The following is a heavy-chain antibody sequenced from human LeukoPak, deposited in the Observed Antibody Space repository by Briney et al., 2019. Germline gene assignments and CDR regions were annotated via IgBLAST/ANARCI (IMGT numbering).Heavy chain of an antibody. CDR3: ARVYCSSTSCSGDAYDI. V-gene: IGHV1-2*02. CDR1: GYTFTGYY. D-gene: IGHD2-2*01. CDR2: INPTSGGT. J-gene: IGHJ3*02. Sequence: ASVKVSCKASGYTFTGYYMHWVRQAPGQGLEWMGWINPTSGGTNYAQKFQGRVTMTRDTSISTAYMELSRLRSDDTAVYYCARVYCSSTSCSGDAYDIWGQGTMVTVSS.